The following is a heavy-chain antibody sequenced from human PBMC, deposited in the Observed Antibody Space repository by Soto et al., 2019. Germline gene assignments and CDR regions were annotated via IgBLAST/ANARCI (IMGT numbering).Heavy chain of an antibody. CDR2: IYYSGST. V-gene: IGHV4-59*01. J-gene: IGHJ6*02. CDR1: GGSISSNY. Sequence: SETLSLTCTVSGGSISSNYWSWIRQPPGKGLEWIGYIYYSGSTNYNPSLKSRVTISVDTSKNQFSLKLSSVTAADTAVYYCARAEQIYYYYYGMDVWGQGTTVTVSS. D-gene: IGHD1-26*01. CDR3: ARAEQIYYYYYGMDV.